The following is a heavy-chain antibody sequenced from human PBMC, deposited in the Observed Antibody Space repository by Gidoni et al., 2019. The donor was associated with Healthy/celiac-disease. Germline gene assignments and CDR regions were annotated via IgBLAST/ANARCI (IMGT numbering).Heavy chain of an antibody. Sequence: QVQLVESGGGVVQPGRSLRLSCAASGFPFSSYAMHWVRQAPGKGLEWGAVISYDGSNKYYADSVKGRFTISRDNSKNTLYLQMNSLRAEDTAVYYCARNRNKSTVTTIRAAFDIWGQGTMVTVSS. CDR1: GFPFSSYA. CDR2: ISYDGSNK. D-gene: IGHD4-17*01. J-gene: IGHJ3*02. V-gene: IGHV3-30-3*01. CDR3: ARNRNKSTVTTIRAAFDI.